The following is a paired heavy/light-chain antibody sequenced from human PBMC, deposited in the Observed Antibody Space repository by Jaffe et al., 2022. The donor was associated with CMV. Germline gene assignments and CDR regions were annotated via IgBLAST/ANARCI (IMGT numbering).Heavy chain of an antibody. CDR2: IYYSGST. V-gene: IGHV4-59*08. J-gene: IGHJ6*03. D-gene: IGHD3-10*01. Sequence: QVQLQESGPGLVKPSETLSLTCTVSGGSISSYYWSWIRQPPGKGLEWIGYIYYSGSTNYNPSLKSRVTISVDTSKNQFSLKLSSVTAADTAVYYCARFWSGYYGLGYYYYMDVWGKGTTVTVSS. CDR1: GGSISSYY. CDR3: ARFWSGYYGLGYYYYMDV.
Light chain of an antibody. CDR3: QQYGSSHLFT. V-gene: IGKV3-20*01. J-gene: IGKJ3*01. Sequence: EIVLTQSPGTLSLSPGERATLSCRASQSVSSSYLAWYQQKPGQAPRLLIYGASSRATGIPDRFSGSGSGTDFTLTISRLEPEDFAVYYCQQYGSSHLFTFGPGTKVDIK. CDR2: GAS. CDR1: QSVSSSY.